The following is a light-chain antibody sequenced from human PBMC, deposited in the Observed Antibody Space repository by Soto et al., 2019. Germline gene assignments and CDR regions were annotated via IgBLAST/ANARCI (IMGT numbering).Light chain of an antibody. V-gene: IGKV2-30*01. CDR1: QSLAYIDGNTY. J-gene: IGKJ2*01. CDR2: KVS. Sequence: EVVMTQSPLSLPVTLGQPASISCRSSQSLAYIDGNTYLSWFQQRPGQSPRRLIYKVSNRESGXPXTXXDRGSGTDFTLKISRVEAEDVGVYYCMQGTHWPPYTFGQGTKLEIK. CDR3: MQGTHWPPYT.